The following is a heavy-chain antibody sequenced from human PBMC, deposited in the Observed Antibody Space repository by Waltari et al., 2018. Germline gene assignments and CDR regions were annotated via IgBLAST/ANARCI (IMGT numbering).Heavy chain of an antibody. CDR2: IIPIFGTA. Sequence: QVQLVQSGAEVKKPGSSVKVSCKASGGTFSSYAISWVRQAPGQGLEWMGGIIPIFGTANYAQKFQGRVTITADESTRTANMELSSLRAEDTAVYYCAREDYGDYDYYYYGMDVWGQGTTVTVSS. CDR1: GGTFSSYA. J-gene: IGHJ6*02. V-gene: IGHV1-69*01. CDR3: AREDYGDYDYYYYGMDV. D-gene: IGHD4-17*01.